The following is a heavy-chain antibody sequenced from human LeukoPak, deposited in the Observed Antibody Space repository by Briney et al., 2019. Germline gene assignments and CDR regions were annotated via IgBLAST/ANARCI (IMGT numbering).Heavy chain of an antibody. Sequence: PGGSLRLSCAASGFTFSSYGMHWVRQAPGKGLEWVAFIRYDGSNKYYADSVKGRFTISRDNSKNTLYLQMNSLRAEDTAVHYCAKDPGGDILTGNYYYYYMDVWGKGTTVTISS. V-gene: IGHV3-30*02. D-gene: IGHD3-9*01. CDR1: GFTFSSYG. CDR2: IRYDGSNK. J-gene: IGHJ6*03. CDR3: AKDPGGDILTGNYYYYYMDV.